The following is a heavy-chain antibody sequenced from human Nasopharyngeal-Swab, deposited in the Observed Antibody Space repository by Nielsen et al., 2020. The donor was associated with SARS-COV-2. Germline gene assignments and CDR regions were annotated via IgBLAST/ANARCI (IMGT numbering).Heavy chain of an antibody. D-gene: IGHD2-15*01. CDR2: INPGGGSA. V-gene: IGHV1-46*01. Sequence: WVRQAPGQGHEWMGIINPGGGSARYSQNFQGRVTMTRDTSTNTVYMELYSLTSEDTAVYYCARGGDPREVVAATDCFDPWGQGTLVTVSS. CDR3: ARGGDPREVVAATDCFDP. J-gene: IGHJ5*02.